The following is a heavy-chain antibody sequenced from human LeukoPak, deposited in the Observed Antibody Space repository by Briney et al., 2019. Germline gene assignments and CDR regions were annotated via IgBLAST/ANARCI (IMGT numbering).Heavy chain of an antibody. J-gene: IGHJ4*02. D-gene: IGHD6-13*01. Sequence: PSETLSLTCTVSGGSISSHYWSWIRQPPGKGLEWIGHIYYSGSTNYNPSLKSRVTISVDTSKNQFSLKLSSVTAADTAVYYCARLLSRTSSNWDEIDYWGQGTPVTASS. CDR1: GGSISSHY. CDR3: ARLLSRTSSNWDEIDY. CDR2: IYYSGST. V-gene: IGHV4-59*11.